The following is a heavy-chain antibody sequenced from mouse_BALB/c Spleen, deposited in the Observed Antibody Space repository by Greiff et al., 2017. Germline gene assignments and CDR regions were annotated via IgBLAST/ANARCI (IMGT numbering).Heavy chain of an antibody. CDR2: ILPGSGST. Sequence: QVQLQQSGAELMKPGASVKISCKATGYTFSSYWIEWVKQRPGHGLEWIGEILPGSGSTNYNEKFKGKATFTADTSSNTAYMQLSSLTSEDSAVYYCARSHYYGSSPYAMDYWGQGTSVTVSS. CDR3: ARSHYYGSSPYAMDY. V-gene: IGHV1-9*01. J-gene: IGHJ4*01. D-gene: IGHD1-1*01. CDR1: GYTFSSYW.